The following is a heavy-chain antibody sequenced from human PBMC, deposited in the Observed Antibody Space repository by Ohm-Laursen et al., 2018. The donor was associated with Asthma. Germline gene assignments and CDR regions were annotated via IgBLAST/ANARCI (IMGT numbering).Heavy chain of an antibody. CDR1: GFAFSTYA. D-gene: IGHD1-26*01. V-gene: IGHV3-48*01. CDR3: AREWGGMDV. CDR2: ISSDSVTI. Sequence: SLRLSCAAPGFAFSTYAMHWVRQAPGKGLEWVSYISSDSVTIYYADSVKGRFTISRDNAKHPLYLQMTSLRAEDTAVYYCAREWGGMDVWGLGATVTVSS. J-gene: IGHJ6*02.